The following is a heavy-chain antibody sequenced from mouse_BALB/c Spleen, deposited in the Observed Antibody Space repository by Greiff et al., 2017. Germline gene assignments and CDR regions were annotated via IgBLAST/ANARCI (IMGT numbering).Heavy chain of an antibody. D-gene: IGHD2-10*01. Sequence: EVMLVESGGGLVQPGGSLKLSCAASGFTFSSYTMSWVRQTPEKRLEWVAYISNGGGSTYYPDTVKGRFTISRDNAKNTLYLQMSSLKSEDTAMYYCARHPTMGFDVWGAGTTVTVSS. CDR3: ARHPTMGFDV. CDR2: ISNGGGST. J-gene: IGHJ1*01. CDR1: GFTFSSYT. V-gene: IGHV5-12-2*01.